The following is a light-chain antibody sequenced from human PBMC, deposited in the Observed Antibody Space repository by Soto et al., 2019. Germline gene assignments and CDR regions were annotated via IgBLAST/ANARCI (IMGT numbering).Light chain of an antibody. CDR2: GAS. J-gene: IGKJ2*01. V-gene: IGKV3-20*01. CDR3: QQYGSSPYT. CDR1: QSVSINY. Sequence: EIVLTQSPGTLSLSPGERATLSCRASQSVSINYLAWYQQKPGQAPSLLISGASTRATGIPERFSGSGSGTEFTLTISRLEPEDFAVYYCQQYGSSPYTFGQGTNVEIK.